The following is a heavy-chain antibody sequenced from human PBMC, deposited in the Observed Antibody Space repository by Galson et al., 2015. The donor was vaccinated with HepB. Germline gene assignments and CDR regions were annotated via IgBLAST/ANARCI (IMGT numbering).Heavy chain of an antibody. J-gene: IGHJ4*02. CDR3: AHAGITGTIAFFDF. Sequence: PALVKPTQTLTLTRTFSGFSLTTRGVGVGWIRQPPGKALEWLALIYWNDDIHYSPSLKSRLTITKDTSKNQVVLTLTNVDPVDTATYYCAHAGITGTIAFFDFWGQGTLVSVSS. V-gene: IGHV2-5*01. CDR2: IYWNDDI. CDR1: GFSLTTRGVG. D-gene: IGHD1-20*01.